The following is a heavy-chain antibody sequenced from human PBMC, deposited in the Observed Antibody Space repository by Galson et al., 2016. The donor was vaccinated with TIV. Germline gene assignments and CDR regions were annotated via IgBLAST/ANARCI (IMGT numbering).Heavy chain of an antibody. Sequence: TLSLTCTVSGGSISSYFWYWIRQPAGKGLEWIGRIDDVGNTIYNPSLKSRVTKSVDASNNQFSLRLSSVTAADTAVYYCVRDGSSLNYYYHMDVWGKGTAVTVSS. J-gene: IGHJ6*03. D-gene: IGHD3-10*01. CDR2: IDDVGNT. V-gene: IGHV4-4*07. CDR3: VRDGSSLNYYYHMDV. CDR1: GGSISSYF.